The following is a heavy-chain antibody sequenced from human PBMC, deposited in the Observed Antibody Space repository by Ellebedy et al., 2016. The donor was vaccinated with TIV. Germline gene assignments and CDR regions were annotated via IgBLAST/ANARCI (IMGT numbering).Heavy chain of an antibody. CDR2: ISGSDGT. CDR1: RFTFSSFA. CDR3: AKGLGGSADS. Sequence: GESLKISCVASRFTFSSFAMSWVRQAPGKGLEWVSGISGSDGTNYADSVKGRFTIPRDNSENPLYLQMNSLRAEDTAVYYCAKGLGGSADSWGQGTLVTVSS. D-gene: IGHD1-26*01. J-gene: IGHJ5*01. V-gene: IGHV3-23*01.